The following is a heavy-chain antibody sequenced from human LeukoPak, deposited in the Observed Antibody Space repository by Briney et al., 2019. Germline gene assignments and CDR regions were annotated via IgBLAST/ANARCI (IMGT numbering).Heavy chain of an antibody. D-gene: IGHD6-19*01. CDR1: GYTFTNFD. V-gene: IGHV1-8*01. J-gene: IGHJ6*03. CDR2: MNPNSGNT. Sequence: GASVKVSCKGSGYTFTNFDINWVRQATGQGLEWMGWMNPNSGNTGSAQKLQGRVTMTMNTSISTAYIELSSLRSEDTAVYYWARGPQWRGDSYYRDVWGRGTTVTVSS. CDR3: ARGPQWRGDSYYRDV.